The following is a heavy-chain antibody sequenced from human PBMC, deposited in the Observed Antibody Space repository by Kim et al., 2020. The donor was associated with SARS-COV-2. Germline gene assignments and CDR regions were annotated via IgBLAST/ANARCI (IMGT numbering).Heavy chain of an antibody. CDR3: AKDPPGYDILTGSHFDY. D-gene: IGHD3-9*01. V-gene: IGHV3-30*18. CDR1: GFTFSSYG. CDR2: ISYDGSNK. J-gene: IGHJ4*02. Sequence: GGSLRLSCAASGFTFSSYGMHWVRQAPGKGLEWVAVISYDGSNKYYADSVKGRFTISRDNSKNTLYLQMNSLRAEDTAVYYCAKDPPGYDILTGSHFDYWGQGTLVTVSS.